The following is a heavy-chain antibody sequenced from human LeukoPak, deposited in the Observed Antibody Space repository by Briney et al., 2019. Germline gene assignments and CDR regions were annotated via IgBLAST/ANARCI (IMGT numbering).Heavy chain of an antibody. Sequence: GGSLRLSCAASGFTFSGYSMNWVRQAPGKGLEWVSYISKSGSTIYYADSVKGRFTISRDNAKNSLYLQMNSLRAEDTAVYYCAKSTSFYLDSWGQGTLVTVSS. CDR2: ISKSGSTI. J-gene: IGHJ4*02. CDR3: AKSTSFYLDS. CDR1: GFTFSGYS. V-gene: IGHV3-48*01.